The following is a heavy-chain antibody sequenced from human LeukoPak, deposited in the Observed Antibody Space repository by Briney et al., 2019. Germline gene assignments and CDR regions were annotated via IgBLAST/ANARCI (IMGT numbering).Heavy chain of an antibody. CDR3: AKDRDYSSSGASVDY. CDR1: GFIFDDYA. Sequence: PGGSLRLSCAASGFIFDDYAMHWVRQAPGKGLEWVSGISWNSGSIGYADSVKGRFTIYRDNAKTSLYLQMNSLRDEDTALYYCAKDRDYSSSGASVDYWGQGTLVTVSS. V-gene: IGHV3-9*01. J-gene: IGHJ4*02. CDR2: ISWNSGSI. D-gene: IGHD6-6*01.